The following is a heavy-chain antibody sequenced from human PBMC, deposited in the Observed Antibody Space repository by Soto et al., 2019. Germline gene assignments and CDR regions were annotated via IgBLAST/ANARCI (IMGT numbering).Heavy chain of an antibody. CDR1: GYTFTDYY. D-gene: IGHD3-10*01. Sequence: QVQLVQSGAEVKKPGASVKVSCKASGYTFTDYYLHWVRQAPGQGLEWMGWINPNSGGTHYAQKFQGWVTMTRDTSITTAHMELNRLTSDDTAVYYCARDWGHYYGSGSFPSPHPSDIWGQGTLVTVSS. J-gene: IGHJ4*02. CDR3: ARDWGHYYGSGSFPSPHPSDI. V-gene: IGHV1-2*04. CDR2: INPNSGGT.